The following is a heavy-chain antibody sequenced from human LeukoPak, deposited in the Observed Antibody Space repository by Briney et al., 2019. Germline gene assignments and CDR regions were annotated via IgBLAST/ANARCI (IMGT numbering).Heavy chain of an antibody. CDR3: AKAGCSGGTCYSIYWFDP. V-gene: IGHV3-23*01. Sequence: PGGSLRLSCVASGITFSSYAMSWVRQAPGKGLEWVSAISGSGGTIHYADSVQGRFTISRDNSKNTLYLQMNSLRADDTAVYYCAKAGCSGGTCYSIYWFDPWGQGTLVTVSS. J-gene: IGHJ5*02. CDR2: ISGSGGTI. D-gene: IGHD2-15*01. CDR1: GITFSSYA.